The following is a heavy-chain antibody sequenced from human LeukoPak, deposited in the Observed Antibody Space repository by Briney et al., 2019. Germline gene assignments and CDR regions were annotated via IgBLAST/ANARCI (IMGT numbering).Heavy chain of an antibody. CDR1: GGSIGSSTYY. D-gene: IGHD3-22*01. CDR2: INHSGST. V-gene: IGHV4-39*07. Sequence: PSDTLSLTCTVSGGSIGSSTYYWGWLRQPPGKGLEWIGEINHSGSTNYNPSLKSRVTISVDTSKNQFSLKLSSVTAADTAVYYCAREGYDTYSGFDPWGQGTLVTVSS. CDR3: AREGYDTYSGFDP. J-gene: IGHJ5*02.